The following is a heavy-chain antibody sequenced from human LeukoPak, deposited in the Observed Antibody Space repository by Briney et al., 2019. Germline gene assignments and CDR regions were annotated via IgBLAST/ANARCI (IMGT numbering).Heavy chain of an antibody. CDR1: GFTFRSYS. V-gene: IGHV3-21*01. CDR3: ARDTPMTYYYYMDV. J-gene: IGHJ6*03. Sequence: GGSLRLSCAASGFTFRSYSMNWVRQAPGKGLEWVSSISGDSSASSYMYYADSVKGRFTISRDNAKNSLFLQMNSLRAEDTALYYCARDTPMTYYYYMDVWGKGTTVTVSS. D-gene: IGHD5-18*01. CDR2: ISGDSSASSYM.